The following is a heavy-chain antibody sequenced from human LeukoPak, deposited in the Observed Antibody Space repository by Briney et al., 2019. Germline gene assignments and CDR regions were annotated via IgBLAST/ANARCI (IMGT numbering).Heavy chain of an antibody. Sequence: GGSLRLSCAASGFTVSTNYMNWVRQAPGKGLEWVSVIYSGGPTYYADSVKGRFTISRDNSKNTLYLQMNSLRAEDTAVYYCARAKDDFCDYWGQGTLVTVSS. J-gene: IGHJ4*02. CDR3: ARAKDDFCDY. CDR2: IYSGGPT. D-gene: IGHD3/OR15-3a*01. V-gene: IGHV3-53*01. CDR1: GFTVSTNY.